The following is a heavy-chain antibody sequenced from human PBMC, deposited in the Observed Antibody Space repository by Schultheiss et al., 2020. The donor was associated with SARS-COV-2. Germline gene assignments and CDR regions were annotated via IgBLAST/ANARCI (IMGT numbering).Heavy chain of an antibody. J-gene: IGHJ4*02. V-gene: IGHV3-21*04. CDR2: ISSSSSYI. CDR3: ARDSLYDFWSGYLVDY. CDR1: GFTFSSYS. D-gene: IGHD3-3*01. Sequence: GGSLRLSCAASGFTFSSYSMNWVRQAPGKGLEWVSSISSSSSYIYYADSVKGRFTISRDNAKNSLYLQMNSLRAEDTAVYYCARDSLYDFWSGYLVDYWGQGTLVTVSS.